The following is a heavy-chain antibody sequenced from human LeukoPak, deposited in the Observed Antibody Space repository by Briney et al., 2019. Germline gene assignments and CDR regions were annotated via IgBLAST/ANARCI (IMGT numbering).Heavy chain of an antibody. V-gene: IGHV3-7*01. Sequence: PGRSLRLSCAASGFTFSSYGMHWVRQAPGKRLEWVANINQDGSEKYYVDSVKGRLIISRDNAKNSLFLQMNILTAEDTAIYYCVREGAYSTSSPAGYWGQGTLVSVSS. D-gene: IGHD6-6*01. CDR1: GFTFSSYG. CDR2: INQDGSEK. J-gene: IGHJ4*02. CDR3: VREGAYSTSSPAGY.